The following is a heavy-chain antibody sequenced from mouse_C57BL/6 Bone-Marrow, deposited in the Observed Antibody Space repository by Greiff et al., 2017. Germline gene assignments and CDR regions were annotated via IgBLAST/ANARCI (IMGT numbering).Heavy chain of an antibody. V-gene: IGHV5-17*01. CDR2: ISSGSSTI. J-gene: IGHJ4*01. CDR1: GFTFSDYG. CDR3: ARITRYCDMDY. Sequence: EVQLQESGGGLVKPGGSLKLSCAASGFTFSDYGMHWVRQAPEKGLEWVAYISSGSSTIYYADTVKGRFTLSRDNTKNTLFLQRTSLKSEDTAMYYCARITRYCDMDYWGQGTSVTVSS. D-gene: IGHD1-1*01.